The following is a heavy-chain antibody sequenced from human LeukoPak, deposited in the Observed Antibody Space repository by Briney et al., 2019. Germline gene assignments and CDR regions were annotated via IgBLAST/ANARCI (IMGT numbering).Heavy chain of an antibody. Sequence: ETLSLTCTVSGGSISSSSYYWGWVRQAPGKGLEWVSAISGSGGSTYYADSVKGRFTISRDNSKNTPYLQMNSLRAEDTALYYCARRAVAGPFDYWGQGTLVTVSS. V-gene: IGHV3-23*01. CDR1: GGSISSSSYY. D-gene: IGHD6-19*01. J-gene: IGHJ4*02. CDR2: ISGSGGST. CDR3: ARRAVAGPFDY.